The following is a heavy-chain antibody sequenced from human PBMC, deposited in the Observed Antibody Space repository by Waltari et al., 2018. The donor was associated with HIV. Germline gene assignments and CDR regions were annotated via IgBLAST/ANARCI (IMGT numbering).Heavy chain of an antibody. CDR1: GYRFSRYW. CDR3: ARRGLYYFDS. J-gene: IGHJ4*02. D-gene: IGHD3-10*01. CDR2: IYPGDSDA. Sequence: EVQLVQSGAEVKKPGESLKISCKGSGYRFSRYWIGWVRQMPGKGLEWMAIIYPGDSDARYSPSFQGQVTSSADQSIGTAYLQWSSLKASDTAMYYCARRGLYYFDSWGQGTLVTVSS. V-gene: IGHV5-51*03.